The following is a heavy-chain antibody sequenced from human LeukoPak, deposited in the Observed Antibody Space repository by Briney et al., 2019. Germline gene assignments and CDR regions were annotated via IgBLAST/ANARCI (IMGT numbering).Heavy chain of an antibody. CDR3: ASVTAFLYYFDY. J-gene: IGHJ4*02. Sequence: GGSLRLSCAASGFTFSEYAMHWVRQAPGKGLEWVAVISYDGSNKYYADSVKGRFTISRDNSKNSLYLQMNSLRAEDTAVYYCASVTAFLYYFDYWGQGTLVAVSS. V-gene: IGHV3-30-3*01. CDR1: GFTFSEYA. CDR2: ISYDGSNK. D-gene: IGHD5-18*01.